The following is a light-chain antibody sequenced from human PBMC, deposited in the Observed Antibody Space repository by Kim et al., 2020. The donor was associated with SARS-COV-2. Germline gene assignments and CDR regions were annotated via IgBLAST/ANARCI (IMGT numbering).Light chain of an antibody. Sequence: SPGERATLTCRASQSVSSSYLAWYQQKPGQAPRLLIYGASSRATGIPDRFSGSGSGTDFTLTISRLEPEDFAVYYCQQYGSSQWTFGQGTKVDI. CDR3: QQYGSSQWT. CDR1: QSVSSSY. J-gene: IGKJ1*01. CDR2: GAS. V-gene: IGKV3-20*01.